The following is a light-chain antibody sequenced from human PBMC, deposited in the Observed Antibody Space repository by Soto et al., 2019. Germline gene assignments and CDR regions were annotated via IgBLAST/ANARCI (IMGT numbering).Light chain of an antibody. V-gene: IGLV6-57*04. CDR1: SGSIASRY. CDR3: QSYDTSNHVV. Sequence: NFILTQPHSVSGSPGKTVTISCTRSSGSIASRYVQWYQQRPGSAPTTVIYQDIRRPSGVPDRFSGSIDTSSNSASLDISGLKTEDEADYYCQSYDTSNHVVFGGGTKLTVL. CDR2: QDI. J-gene: IGLJ2*01.